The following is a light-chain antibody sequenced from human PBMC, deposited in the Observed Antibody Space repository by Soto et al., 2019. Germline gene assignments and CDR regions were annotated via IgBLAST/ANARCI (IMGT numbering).Light chain of an antibody. J-gene: IGLJ2*01. CDR1: TGAVTADHN. V-gene: IGLV7-43*01. CDR3: LLYYGGAVV. CDR2: SIG. Sequence: QAVVTQEPSVTVTPGGTVPLTCGFSTGAVTADHNPAWLRQKPGQPPRSLIYSIGKQHSWTPVRFSGSLLGGNAALTLSGVQHEDEADYCCLLYYGGAVVFGGGTKLTVL.